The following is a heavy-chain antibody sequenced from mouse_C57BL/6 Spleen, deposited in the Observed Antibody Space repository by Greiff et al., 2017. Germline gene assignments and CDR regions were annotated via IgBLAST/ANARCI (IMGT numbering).Heavy chain of an antibody. D-gene: IGHD4-1*01. CDR3: ARDDWDGDARDY. Sequence: DVKLVESGGGLVKPGGSLKLSCAASGFTFSSYAMSWVRQTPEKRLEWVATISDGGSYTYYPDNVKGRVTISRDNAKNNLYLQMSHLKSEDTAMYYCARDDWDGDARDYWGQGTSVTVSS. J-gene: IGHJ4*01. V-gene: IGHV5-4*01. CDR2: ISDGGSYT. CDR1: GFTFSSYA.